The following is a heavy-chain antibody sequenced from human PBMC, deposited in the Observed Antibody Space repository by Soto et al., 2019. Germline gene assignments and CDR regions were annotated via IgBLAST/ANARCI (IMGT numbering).Heavy chain of an antibody. CDR1: GGSISSGGYS. CDR3: AGVRGPYCGGECYPPTPNWFDP. CDR2: IYHSGST. J-gene: IGHJ5*02. Sequence: QLQLQESGSGRVKPSQTLSLSCAVSGGSISSGGYSWSWIRQPPGKGLEWIGYIYHSGSTYYNPSLKNRVTISVDRSKNQFSLNLSSVTAADSAVYYWAGVRGPYCGGECYPPTPNWFDPWGQGTLVTVSS. V-gene: IGHV4-30-2*01. D-gene: IGHD2-21*01.